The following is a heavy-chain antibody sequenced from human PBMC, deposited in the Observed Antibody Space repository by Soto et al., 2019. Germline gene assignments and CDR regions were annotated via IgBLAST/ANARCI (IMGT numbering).Heavy chain of an antibody. CDR3: AKGRPGVAAAPDS. V-gene: IGHV3-23*01. CDR1: GFTFSSYV. D-gene: IGHD2-21*01. Sequence: PGGSLRLSCAASGFTFSSYVMTWVRQAPGKGLEWVSTISGNSGSTYYADSVKGRFTISRDTSKNTLFLHMTNLRAGDTALYFCAKGRPGVAAAPDSWGQGALVTVSS. CDR2: ISGNSGST. J-gene: IGHJ4*02.